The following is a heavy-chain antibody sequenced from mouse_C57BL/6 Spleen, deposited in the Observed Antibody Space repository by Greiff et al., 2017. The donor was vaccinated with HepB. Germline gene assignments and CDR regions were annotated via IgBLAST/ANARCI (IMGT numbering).Heavy chain of an antibody. V-gene: IGHV1-15*01. Sequence: QVQLQQSGAELVRPGASVTLSCKASGYTFTDYEMHWVKQTPVHGLEWIGAIDPETGGTAYNQKFKGKAILTADKSSSTAYMELRSLTSEDSAVYYCTRLGGYSNHEDAMDYWGQGTSVTVSS. CDR3: TRLGGYSNHEDAMDY. D-gene: IGHD2-5*01. J-gene: IGHJ4*01. CDR1: GYTFTDYE. CDR2: IDPETGGT.